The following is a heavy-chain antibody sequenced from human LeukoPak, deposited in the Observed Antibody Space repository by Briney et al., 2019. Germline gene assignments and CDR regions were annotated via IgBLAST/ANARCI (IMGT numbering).Heavy chain of an antibody. CDR3: ARVRITMVRGVVYGMDV. V-gene: IGHV1-2*02. Sequence: ASVKVSCKASGYTFTGYYMHWVRQAPGQGLEWMGWINPNSGGTNYAQKFQGRVTMTRDTSISTAYMELSRLRSDDTAVYYCARVRITMVRGVVYGMDVWGQGTTVTVSS. CDR1: GYTFTGYY. CDR2: INPNSGGT. D-gene: IGHD3-10*01. J-gene: IGHJ6*02.